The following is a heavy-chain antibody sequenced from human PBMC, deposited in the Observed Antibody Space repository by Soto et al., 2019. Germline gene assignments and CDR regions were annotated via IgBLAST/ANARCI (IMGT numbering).Heavy chain of an antibody. J-gene: IGHJ4*02. Sequence: EVQLVESGGGLVQPGRSLRLSCAASGFTFDDYAMHWVRQAPGKGLEWVSGISWNSGSIGYADSVKGRFTISRDNAKNSLYLQMNSLRAEDTALYYCAKVSTSSGYYLNDYWGQGTLVTVSS. CDR3: AKVSTSSGYYLNDY. CDR1: GFTFDDYA. D-gene: IGHD3-22*01. V-gene: IGHV3-9*01. CDR2: ISWNSGSI.